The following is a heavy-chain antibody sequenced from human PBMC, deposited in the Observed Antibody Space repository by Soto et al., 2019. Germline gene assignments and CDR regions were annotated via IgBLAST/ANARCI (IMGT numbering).Heavy chain of an antibody. V-gene: IGHV4-59*01. J-gene: IGHJ6*02. Sequence: QVQLQKSGPRLVKPSATLSLTCTVSGGSITSSYWSWIRRPPGKGLEWIAYIYDTGISGYTPSTSYNPSLKSRVTMSVDTSKSQFSLKLTSVTAADTAVYYCARGEDAFFYYGLDVWGQGITVTVSS. CDR1: GGSITSSY. CDR3: ARGEDAFFYYGLDV. CDR2: IYDTGISGYTPST.